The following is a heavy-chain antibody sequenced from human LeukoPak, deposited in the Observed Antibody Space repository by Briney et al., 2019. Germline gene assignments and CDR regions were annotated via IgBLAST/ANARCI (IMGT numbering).Heavy chain of an antibody. CDR1: GYTFTSHY. CDR3: ARDWGQRGAYRHYMDV. V-gene: IGHV1-46*01. CDR2: INPSDGST. Sequence: ASVKVSCKASGYTFTSHYMHWVRQAPGQGLEWMGIINPSDGSTSYPQKFQGRVAMTRDTSTSTVYMDLSSLRSEDTAVYYCARDWGQRGAYRHYMDVWGKGTTVTVSS. J-gene: IGHJ6*03. D-gene: IGHD6-25*01.